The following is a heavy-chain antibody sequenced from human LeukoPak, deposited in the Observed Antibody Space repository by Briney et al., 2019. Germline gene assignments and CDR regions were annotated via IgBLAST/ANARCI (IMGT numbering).Heavy chain of an antibody. CDR3: ARRKTGAYYYYGMDV. D-gene: IGHD7-27*01. J-gene: IGHJ6*02. CDR1: GFTFSSYA. Sequence: GGSLRLSCAASGFTFSSYAMSWVRQAPGKGLEWVSAISGSGDSTYYADSVQGRFTISRDNSKNTLYLQMNSLRPEDTAVYYCARRKTGAYYYYGMDVWGQGTTVTVSS. V-gene: IGHV3-23*01. CDR2: ISGSGDST.